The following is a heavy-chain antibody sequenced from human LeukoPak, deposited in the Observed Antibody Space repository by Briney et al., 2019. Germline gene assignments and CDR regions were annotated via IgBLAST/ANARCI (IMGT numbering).Heavy chain of an antibody. CDR2: IWYDGSNK. CDR3: ARGSYYYGSGSGRGDAFDI. V-gene: IGHV3-33*01. Sequence: PGRSLRLSCAASGFTFSSYGMHWVRQAPGKGLEWVAVIWYDGSNKYYADSVKGRFTISRDNSKNTLYLQMNSLRAEDTAVYYCARGSYYYGSGSGRGDAFDIWGQGTMVTVSS. CDR1: GFTFSSYG. D-gene: IGHD3-10*01. J-gene: IGHJ3*02.